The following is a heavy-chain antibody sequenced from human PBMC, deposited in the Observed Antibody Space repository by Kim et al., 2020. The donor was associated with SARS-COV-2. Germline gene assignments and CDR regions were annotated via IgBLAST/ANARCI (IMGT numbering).Heavy chain of an antibody. CDR3: TTDSFYDILTGYYSP. J-gene: IGHJ5*02. V-gene: IGHV3-15*01. CDR1: GFTFSNAW. D-gene: IGHD3-9*01. Sequence: GGSLRLSCAASGFTFSNAWMSWVRQAPGKGLEWVGRIKSKTDGGTTDYAAPVKGRFTISRDDSKNTLYLQMNSLKTEDTAVYYCTTDSFYDILTGYYSPWGQGPLVTVSS. CDR2: IKSKTDGGTT.